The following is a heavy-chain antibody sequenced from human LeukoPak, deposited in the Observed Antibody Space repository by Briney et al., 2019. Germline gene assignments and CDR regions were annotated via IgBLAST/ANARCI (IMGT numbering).Heavy chain of an antibody. CDR3: ARDGDGYGGNSGWFDP. CDR1: GGSISSYY. V-gene: IGHV4-59*01. J-gene: IGHJ5*02. Sequence: SETLSLTCTVSGGSISSYYWSWIRQPPGKGLEWIGYIYYSGSTNYNPSLKSRVTISVDTSKNQFSLKLNSVTAADTAVYYCARDGDGYGGNSGWFDPWGQGTLVTVSS. D-gene: IGHD4-23*01. CDR2: IYYSGST.